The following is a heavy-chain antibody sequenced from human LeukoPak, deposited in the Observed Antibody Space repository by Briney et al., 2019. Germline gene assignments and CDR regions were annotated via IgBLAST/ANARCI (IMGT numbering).Heavy chain of an antibody. CDR1: GDSISSGGYY. V-gene: IGHV4-31*03. Sequence: PSQTLSLTCTVSGDSISSGGYYWSWIRQHPGKGLEWIGYIYYSGSTYYNPSLESRLTISVDTSKNQFSLKLSSVTAADTAVYYCARTLCTTSTCYYSHFFAMDVWSQGTTVTVSS. CDR2: IYYSGST. D-gene: IGHD2-2*01. J-gene: IGHJ6*02. CDR3: ARTLCTTSTCYYSHFFAMDV.